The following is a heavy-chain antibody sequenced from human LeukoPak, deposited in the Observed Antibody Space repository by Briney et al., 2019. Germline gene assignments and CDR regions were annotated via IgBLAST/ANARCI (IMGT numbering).Heavy chain of an antibody. J-gene: IGHJ6*03. D-gene: IGHD2-2*01. CDR1: GFTFSSYA. V-gene: IGHV3-23*01. CDR3: AKSPGVVVPAYYYYYMDV. Sequence: GGSLRLSCAASGFTFSSYAMSWVRQAPGKGLEWVSAISGSGGSTYYADSVKGRFTISRDNSKNTLYLQMNSLRAEDTAVYYCAKSPGVVVPAYYYYYMDVWGKGTTVTVSS. CDR2: ISGSGGST.